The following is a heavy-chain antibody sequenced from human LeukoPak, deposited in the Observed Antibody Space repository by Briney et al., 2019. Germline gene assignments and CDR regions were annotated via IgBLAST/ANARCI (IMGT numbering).Heavy chain of an antibody. D-gene: IGHD3-22*01. V-gene: IGHV3-53*01. CDR3: AREHYYDSSGYDY. J-gene: IGHJ4*02. CDR2: IYSDNT. Sequence: GGSLRLSCTVSGFTVSSNSMSWVRQAPGKGLEWVSFIYSDNTHYSDSVKGRFTISRDNSKNTLYLQMNSLRAEDTAVYYCAREHYYDSSGYDYWGQGTLVTVSS. CDR1: GFTVSSNS.